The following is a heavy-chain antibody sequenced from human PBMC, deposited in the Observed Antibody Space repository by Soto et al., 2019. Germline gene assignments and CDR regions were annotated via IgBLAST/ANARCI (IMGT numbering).Heavy chain of an antibody. V-gene: IGHV4-39*01. CDR1: GGSISSSSYY. D-gene: IGHD2-8*01. CDR3: ARRVLDFQSRGKKYYFDY. CDR2: IYYSGST. J-gene: IGHJ4*02. Sequence: PSETLSLTCTVSGGSISSSSYYWGWIRQPPGKGLEWIGSIYYSGSTYYNPSLKSRVTISVDTSKNQFSLKLSSVTAADTAVYYCARRVLDFQSRGKKYYFDYWGQGTLVTVSS.